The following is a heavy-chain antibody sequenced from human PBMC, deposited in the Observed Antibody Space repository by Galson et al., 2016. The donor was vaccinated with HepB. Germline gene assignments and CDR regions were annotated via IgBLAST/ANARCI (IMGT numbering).Heavy chain of an antibody. Sequence: SLRLSCAASGFTFSDYYMSWIRQAPGKGLEWVSYISSSSIYTNYAASVKGRFTISRDNAKNSLFLQMNSLRAEDTAVYYCAREKGGQPSDYWGQGTLVTVSS. V-gene: IGHV3-11*06. J-gene: IGHJ4*02. D-gene: IGHD2-15*01. CDR1: GFTFSDYY. CDR3: AREKGGQPSDY. CDR2: ISSSSIYT.